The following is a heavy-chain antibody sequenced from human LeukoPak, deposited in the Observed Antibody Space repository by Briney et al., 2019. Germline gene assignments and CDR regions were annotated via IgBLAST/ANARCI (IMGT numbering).Heavy chain of an antibody. J-gene: IGHJ4*02. Sequence: PGGSLRLSCAASGFTVSSNYMSWVRQAPGKGLEWVSVIYSGGSTYYADSVKGRFTISRDNSKNTLYLKMNSLRAEDTALYYCAKDFVVVTGNVNYFDYWGQGTLVTVSS. CDR3: AKDFVVVTGNVNYFDY. D-gene: IGHD2-21*02. V-gene: IGHV3-66*01. CDR1: GFTVSSNY. CDR2: IYSGGST.